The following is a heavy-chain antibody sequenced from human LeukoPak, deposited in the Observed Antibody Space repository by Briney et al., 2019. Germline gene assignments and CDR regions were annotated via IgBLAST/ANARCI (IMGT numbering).Heavy chain of an antibody. Sequence: GRSLRLSCAASGFTFSTYGMHWVRQAPGKGLEWVALTSYDGSTKYYADSVKGRFTISRDNSKNTLFLQMNSLRAEDTAVYYCAREGYSYGPPFDAFDIWGQGTMVTVSS. CDR3: AREGYSYGPPFDAFDI. J-gene: IGHJ3*02. D-gene: IGHD5-18*01. CDR2: TSYDGSTK. V-gene: IGHV3-30*03. CDR1: GFTFSTYG.